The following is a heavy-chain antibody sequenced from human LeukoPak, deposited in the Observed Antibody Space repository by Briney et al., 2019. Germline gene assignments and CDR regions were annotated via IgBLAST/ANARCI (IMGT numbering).Heavy chain of an antibody. Sequence: SETLSLTCTVSGGSISSSNYYWSWIRQPPGKGLEWIGYVYYTGSTDYNPSLKSRVTISVGTSKTQFSLGLTSVTAADTALYYCARCVRTGNTGFRFDSWGQGTLVTVSS. CDR1: GGSISSSNYY. CDR3: ARCVRTGNTGFRFDS. D-gene: IGHD1-7*01. J-gene: IGHJ4*02. CDR2: VYYTGST. V-gene: IGHV4-61*05.